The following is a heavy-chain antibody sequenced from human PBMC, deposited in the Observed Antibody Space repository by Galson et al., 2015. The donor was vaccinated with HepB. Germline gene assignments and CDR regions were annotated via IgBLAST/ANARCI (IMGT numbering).Heavy chain of an antibody. V-gene: IGHV3-11*06. CDR2: ISSSSSYT. CDR1: GFTFSDYY. D-gene: IGHD3-22*01. Sequence: LRLSCAASGFTFSDYYMSWIRQAPGKGLEWVSYISSSSSYTNYADSVKGRFTISRDNAKNSLYLQMNSLRAEDTAVYYCARDSYYYDSSGTFDYWGQGTLVTVSS. CDR3: ARDSYYYDSSGTFDY. J-gene: IGHJ4*02.